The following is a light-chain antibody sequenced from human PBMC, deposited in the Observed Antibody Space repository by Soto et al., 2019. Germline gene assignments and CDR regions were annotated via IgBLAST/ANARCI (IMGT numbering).Light chain of an antibody. CDR3: CSYAGRYNYV. Sequence: QSVLTQPRSVSGSPGQSVTISCTGASSDVGGYNYVSWYQQHPGKAPKLMIYDVSKRPSGVPDRFSGSKSGNTASLTISGLQTEDEADYYCCSYAGRYNYVLGSGTKVTV. V-gene: IGLV2-11*01. CDR1: SSDVGGYNY. J-gene: IGLJ1*01. CDR2: DVS.